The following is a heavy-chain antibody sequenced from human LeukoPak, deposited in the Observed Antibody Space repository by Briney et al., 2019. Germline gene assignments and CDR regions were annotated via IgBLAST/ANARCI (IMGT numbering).Heavy chain of an antibody. CDR1: GYSISSGYY. CDR3: ARLRGAPIRHPIYHFDY. V-gene: IGHV4-38-2*01. Sequence: HPSETLSLTCAVSGYSISSGYYWGWIRQPPGKGLEWIGNIYHSGSTYKNPSLKSRVTISLDTSKNQSSLNLSSVTAADTAMYYCARLRGAPIRHPIYHFDYWGQGTLVTVSS. J-gene: IGHJ4*02. D-gene: IGHD2-2*02. CDR2: IYHSGST.